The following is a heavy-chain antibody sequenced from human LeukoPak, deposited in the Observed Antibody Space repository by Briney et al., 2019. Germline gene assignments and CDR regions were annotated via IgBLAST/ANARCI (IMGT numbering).Heavy chain of an antibody. CDR1: GGSISSGRYY. CDR3: ARASYSYDINGWVPFDY. D-gene: IGHD3-22*01. V-gene: IGHV4-61*02. Sequence: SETLSLTCTVSGGSISSGRYYWSWIRQPAGKGLEWIGRIYTSGSTNYNPSLKSRVTISGDTSKNQFSLRLSSVTAADTAVYYCARASYSYDINGWVPFDYWGQGTLVTVSS. CDR2: IYTSGST. J-gene: IGHJ4*02.